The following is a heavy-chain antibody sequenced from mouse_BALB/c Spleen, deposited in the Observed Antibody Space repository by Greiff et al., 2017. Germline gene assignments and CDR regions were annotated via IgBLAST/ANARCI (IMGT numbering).Heavy chain of an antibody. J-gene: IGHJ1*01. CDR2: INSNGGST. CDR3: ARHDYDWYFDV. V-gene: IGHV5-6-2*01. D-gene: IGHD2-4*01. CDR1: GFTFSSYY. Sequence: EVMLVESGGGLVKLGGSLKLSCAASGFTFSSYYMSWVRQTPEKRLELVAAINSNGGSTYYPDTVKGRFTISRDNAKNTLYLQMSSLKSEDTALYYCARHDYDWYFDVWGAGTTVTVSS.